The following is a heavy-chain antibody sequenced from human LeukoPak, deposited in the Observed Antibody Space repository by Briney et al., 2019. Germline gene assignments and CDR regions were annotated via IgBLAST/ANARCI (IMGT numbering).Heavy chain of an antibody. V-gene: IGHV3-21*01. CDR1: GFTFSDNK. CDR2: ITNGRINT. J-gene: IGHJ2*01. D-gene: IGHD1-1*01. Sequence: GGSLRLSCAASGFTFSDNKMNWVRQAPGKGLEYVSSITNGRINTYYADSVRGRFTNSRDNAKNALFLQMNSLRAEDTAVYFCARERGNWNDGLDFWGRGTLVTVSS. CDR3: ARERGNWNDGLDF.